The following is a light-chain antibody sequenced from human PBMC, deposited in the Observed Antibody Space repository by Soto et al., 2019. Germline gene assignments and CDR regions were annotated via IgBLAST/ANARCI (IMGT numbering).Light chain of an antibody. V-gene: IGKV3-20*01. CDR2: GAS. CDR1: QSVSSSY. CDR3: QEYGNSPPYT. Sequence: EIVLTQSPGTLSLSPGERATLSCRASQSVSSSYLAWYQQKPGQAPRLLIYGASSRATGIPDRFSGSGSGTDFTLTISRLEPEDFAVYYCQEYGNSPPYTFGQGTMLEIK. J-gene: IGKJ2*01.